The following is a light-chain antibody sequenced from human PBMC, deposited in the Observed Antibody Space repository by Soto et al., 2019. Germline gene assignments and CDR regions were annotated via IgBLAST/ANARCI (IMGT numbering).Light chain of an antibody. J-gene: IGKJ1*01. V-gene: IGKV4-1*01. Sequence: DIVMTQSPDSLAVSLGERATINCKSSQSVLYSPNNKNYLAWYQQKPGQPPKLLVYWASTRESGVPDRFSGSGSGTDFTLTISSLQAEDVAVYYCQQYPSAPQNFGQGTKVEIK. CDR1: QSVLYSPNNKNY. CDR2: WAS. CDR3: QQYPSAPQN.